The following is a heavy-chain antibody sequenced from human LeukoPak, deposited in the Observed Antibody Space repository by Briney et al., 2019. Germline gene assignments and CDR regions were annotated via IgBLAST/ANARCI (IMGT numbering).Heavy chain of an antibody. CDR1: GGSISSYY. CDR2: IYYSGST. D-gene: IGHD2-15*01. V-gene: IGHV4-59*08. J-gene: IGHJ4*02. Sequence: PSETLSLTCTVSGGSISSYYWSWIRQPPGKGLEWIGYIYYSGSTNYNPSLKSRVTISVDTSKSQFSLKLSSVTAADTAVYYCARHGFRGCSGGSCYFHYWGQGTLVTVSS. CDR3: ARHGFRGCSGGSCYFHY.